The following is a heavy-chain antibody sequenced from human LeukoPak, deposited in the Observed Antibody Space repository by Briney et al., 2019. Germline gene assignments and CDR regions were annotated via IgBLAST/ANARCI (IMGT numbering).Heavy chain of an antibody. D-gene: IGHD6-6*01. CDR2: IYTSGST. Sequence: SETLSLTCTVSGGSISSYYWSWIRQPAGKGLEWIGRIYTSGSTNYNPSLKSRVTMSVDTSKNQFSLKLSSVTAADTAVYYCARRVEYSSSSYWYFDLWGRGTLVTVSS. V-gene: IGHV4-4*07. CDR1: GGSISSYY. CDR3: ARRVEYSSSSYWYFDL. J-gene: IGHJ2*01.